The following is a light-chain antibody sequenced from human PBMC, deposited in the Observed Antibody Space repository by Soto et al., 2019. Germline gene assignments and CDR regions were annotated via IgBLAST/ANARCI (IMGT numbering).Light chain of an antibody. J-gene: IGLJ3*02. CDR1: SSNIGSTT. CDR2: NNN. Sequence: QAVVTQPPSASGTPGQRVTIACSGSSSNIGSTTVKWYQQLPGTAPKLLIYNNNQRPSGVPDRFSGSKSGTSASLAISGLQSEDEADYYCAAWDDSLNGVVFSGGTKLTVL. CDR3: AAWDDSLNGVV. V-gene: IGLV1-44*01.